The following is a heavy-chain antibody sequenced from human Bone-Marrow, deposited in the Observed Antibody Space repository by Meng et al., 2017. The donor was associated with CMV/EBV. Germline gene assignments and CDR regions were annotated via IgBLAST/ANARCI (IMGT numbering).Heavy chain of an antibody. Sequence: SETLSLTCTVSGGSISSYYWGWIRQPPGKGLEWIGSIYYSGSTYYNPSLKSRVTISVDTSKNQFSLKLSSVTAADTAVYYCARLIVVVPARGWFDPWGQGTLVTVSS. CDR2: IYYSGST. J-gene: IGHJ5*02. CDR3: ARLIVVVPARGWFDP. CDR1: GGSISSYY. D-gene: IGHD2-2*01. V-gene: IGHV4-39*01.